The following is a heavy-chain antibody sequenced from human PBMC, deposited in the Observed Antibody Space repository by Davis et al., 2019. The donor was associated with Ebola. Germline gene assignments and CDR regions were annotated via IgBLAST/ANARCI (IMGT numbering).Heavy chain of an antibody. CDR2: ISSDSDYI. CDR1: GFTFSDYY. J-gene: IGHJ3*02. D-gene: IGHD4-23*01. CDR3: ARKIVRRWAFDS. Sequence: GGSLRLSCAASGFTFSDYYMSWIRQAPGKGLEWVSSISSDSDYIYYADSAKGRFTISRDNAKNSLYLQMNSLRAEDTAVYFCARKIVRRWAFDSWGQGTMVTVSS. V-gene: IGHV3-11*03.